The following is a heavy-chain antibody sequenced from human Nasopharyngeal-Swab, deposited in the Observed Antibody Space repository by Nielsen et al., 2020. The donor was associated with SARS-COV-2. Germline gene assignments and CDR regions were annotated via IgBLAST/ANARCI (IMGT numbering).Heavy chain of an antibody. D-gene: IGHD3-16*01. Sequence: SLKISCVGSGFSFDAYAMHWVRQGPGKGLEWVSGIGRKNGIIGHADSVKGRFTVSRDNAKQTLYLEIHSLTSEDTALYYCAKAGAEGIMWSHFGMDVWGQGTTVTVSS. V-gene: IGHV3-9*01. CDR2: IGRKNGII. CDR1: GFSFDAYA. J-gene: IGHJ6*02. CDR3: AKAGAEGIMWSHFGMDV.